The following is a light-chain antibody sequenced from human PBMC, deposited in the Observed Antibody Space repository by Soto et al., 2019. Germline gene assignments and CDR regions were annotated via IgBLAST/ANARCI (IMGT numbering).Light chain of an antibody. Sequence: QSALTQPASLSGSPGQSITISCTGTSSDIGGYNCVSWYQKHPGKATKLINYNVSNRPSGVSNSFSGTKTGNTASLTISGLQAEDEADYYCSSYTSGSTLYVFGSGTKVTVL. V-gene: IGLV2-14*01. CDR1: SSDIGGYNC. J-gene: IGLJ1*01. CDR2: NVS. CDR3: SSYTSGSTLYV.